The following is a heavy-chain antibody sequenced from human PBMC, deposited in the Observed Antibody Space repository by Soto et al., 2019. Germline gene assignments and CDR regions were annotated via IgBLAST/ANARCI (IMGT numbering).Heavy chain of an antibody. CDR1: GFTSGTP. V-gene: IGHV3-23*01. J-gene: IGHJ6*02. Sequence: EVLLLESGGGLVQPGGSLRLSCAASGFTSGTPWVRQTPGRGLGWVSGISASSGKIFYAESVRGRFTISKDNSKNTLYLQTDSLRDDDTAIYFCTQWDGYADVWGQGTTVIVSS. D-gene: IGHD1-26*01. CDR2: ISASSGKI. CDR3: TQWDGYADV.